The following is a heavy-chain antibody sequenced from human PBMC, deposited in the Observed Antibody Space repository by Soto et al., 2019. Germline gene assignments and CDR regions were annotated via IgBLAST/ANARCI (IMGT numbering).Heavy chain of an antibody. CDR3: ARMYSSGWYYFDY. D-gene: IGHD6-19*01. J-gene: IGHJ4*02. CDR2: IIPIFGTA. Sequence: GASVKVSCKASGGTFSSYAIGWVRQAPGQGLEWMGGIIPIFGTANYAQKFQGRVTITADESTSTAYMELSSLRSEDTAVYYCARMYSSGWYYFDYWGQGTLVTVSS. V-gene: IGHV1-69*13. CDR1: GGTFSSYA.